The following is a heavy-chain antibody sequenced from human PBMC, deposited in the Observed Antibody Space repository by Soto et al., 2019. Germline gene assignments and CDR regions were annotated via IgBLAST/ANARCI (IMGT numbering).Heavy chain of an antibody. D-gene: IGHD1-1*01. Sequence: QLQLVEYGGGVVQPGRSLNLSCSASGFTFSTYSMHWVRQGPGKGLEWLAVISFDGRKIYYSDSVKGRLTISRDNAKNRLYLKMNSLRVEDTAVYYCARSRNWYDDNWGQGTLVTVSS. CDR3: ARSRNWYDDN. V-gene: IGHV3-30*04. J-gene: IGHJ4*02. CDR1: GFTFSTYS. CDR2: ISFDGRKI.